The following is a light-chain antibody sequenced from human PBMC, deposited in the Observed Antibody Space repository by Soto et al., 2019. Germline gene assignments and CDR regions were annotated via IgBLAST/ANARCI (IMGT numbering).Light chain of an antibody. CDR3: SSPQWV. Sequence: QSALTQPASVSGSPGQSITISCTGTSNDVGGYNLVSWFQQHPGKAPKLMISEVNKRPSGVSNRFSGSKSANTASLTISGLQAEEEADLGGSSPQWVFGGGTKLTVL. J-gene: IGLJ3*02. CDR2: EVN. CDR1: SNDVGGYNL. V-gene: IGLV2-23*02.